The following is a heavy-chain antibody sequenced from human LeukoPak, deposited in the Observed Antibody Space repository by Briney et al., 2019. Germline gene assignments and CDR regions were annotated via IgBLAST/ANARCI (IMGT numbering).Heavy chain of an antibody. V-gene: IGHV1-2*02. CDR1: GYTFTGYS. Sequence: GASVKVSCKASGYTFTGYSMHWVRQAPGQGLEWMGWINPIGGGTKYVQKFQGRVTMTRDTSISTAYMELSGLRSDDTAVYYCARAVCSGGSCYGEIDYWAREPWSPSPQ. D-gene: IGHD2-15*01. CDR3: ARAVCSGGSCYGEIDY. J-gene: IGHJ4*02. CDR2: INPIGGGT.